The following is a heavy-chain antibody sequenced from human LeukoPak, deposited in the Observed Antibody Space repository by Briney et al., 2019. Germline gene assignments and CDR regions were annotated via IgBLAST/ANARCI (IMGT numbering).Heavy chain of an antibody. V-gene: IGHV1-18*01. CDR3: ARVVTMVRGTDYYYYMDV. CDR1: GYTFTSYG. D-gene: IGHD3-10*01. CDR2: ISAYNGNT. Sequence: ASVKVSCKASGYTFTSYGISWVRQAPGQGLEWMGWISAYNGNTNYAQKLQGRVTMTTDTSTSTAYMELRSLRSDDTAVYYCARVVTMVRGTDYYYYMDVWGKGTTVTVSS. J-gene: IGHJ6*03.